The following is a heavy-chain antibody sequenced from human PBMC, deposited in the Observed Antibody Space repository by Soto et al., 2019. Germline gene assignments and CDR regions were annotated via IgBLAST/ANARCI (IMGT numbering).Heavy chain of an antibody. CDR1: GFSFSDYV. Sequence: QVQLVESGGGVVQPGRSLRLSCAASGFSFSDYVMHWVRQAPGKGLDWVAVMWYHGRDLFYADSVKVRFTISRYNSKNTLYLQMNRRRAEETAVYYCGRDQGGQSGNFIFDTWGQGTLVTVSS. D-gene: IGHD3-16*01. V-gene: IGHV3-33*01. CDR2: MWYHGRDL. CDR3: GRDQGGQSGNFIFDT. J-gene: IGHJ4*02.